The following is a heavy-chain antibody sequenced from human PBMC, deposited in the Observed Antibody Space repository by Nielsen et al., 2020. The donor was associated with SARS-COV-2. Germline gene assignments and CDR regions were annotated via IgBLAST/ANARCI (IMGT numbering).Heavy chain of an antibody. D-gene: IGHD2-2*01. CDR3: AKVTGYQMLFGNWFDP. CDR2: IYYSGTS. V-gene: IGHV4-39*01. J-gene: IGHJ5*02. Sequence: SETLSLTCSVSGDWINSDINNYWGWIRQPPGKGLEWIGIIYYSGTSYYNPSLQSRVTISVDTSKNQFSLKLRSVTAADSALYFCAKVTGYQMLFGNWFDPWGQGTLVTVSS. CDR1: GDWINSDINNY.